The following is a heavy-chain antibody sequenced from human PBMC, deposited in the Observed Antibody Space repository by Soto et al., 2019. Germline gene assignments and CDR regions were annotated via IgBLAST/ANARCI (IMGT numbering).Heavy chain of an antibody. CDR3: ARAILPLTTDWYFDL. V-gene: IGHV4-30-4*01. CDR2: IFDSGST. CDR1: GGSISGGVYY. Sequence: QVQLQESGPGLVKPSQTLSLTCTVSGGSISGGVYYWSWIRQPPGKGLEWIGYIFDSGSTYYNPSPKRRVTLSVDTSKNQFSLGLGSVTAADPAVYYCARAILPLTTDWYFDLWGRGTLVPVSS. J-gene: IGHJ2*01.